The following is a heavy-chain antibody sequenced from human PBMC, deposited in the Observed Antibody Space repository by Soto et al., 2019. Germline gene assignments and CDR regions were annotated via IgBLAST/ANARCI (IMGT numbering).Heavy chain of an antibody. Sequence: HPGGSLRLSCLASGFTFSDYAMTWVRHVPGRGLEWVASLDGAGGSTYYADSVGGRFTISRDNSQNTLFLQMKRLTVDDTAIYYCTAPRDEYGSGVSWFTYGMDIWGQGTTVTVSS. CDR3: TAPRDEYGSGVSWFTYGMDI. CDR1: GFTFSDYA. CDR2: LDGAGGST. V-gene: IGHV3-23*01. D-gene: IGHD3-10*01. J-gene: IGHJ6*02.